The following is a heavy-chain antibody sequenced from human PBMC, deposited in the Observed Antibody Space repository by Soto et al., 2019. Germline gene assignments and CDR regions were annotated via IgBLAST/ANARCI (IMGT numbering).Heavy chain of an antibody. CDR1: GFTFSSYA. V-gene: IGHV3-23*01. CDR3: AKDRYYDMLTGYTYYHYAMDV. CDR2: VSGSGDYT. D-gene: IGHD3-9*01. Sequence: EVQLLESGGGLVQPGGSLRLSCAASGFTFSSYAMSWVRQAPGKGLEWVSGVSGSGDYTFYADSVKGRLTISRDNSKKTLYLQMNSLRAEDTAVYYCAKDRYYDMLTGYTYYHYAMDVWGQGTKVTVSS. J-gene: IGHJ6*02.